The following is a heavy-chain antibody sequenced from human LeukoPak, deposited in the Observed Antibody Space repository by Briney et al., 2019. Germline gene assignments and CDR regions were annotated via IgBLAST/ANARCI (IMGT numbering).Heavy chain of an antibody. J-gene: IGHJ4*02. CDR2: ISYDGSNK. Sequence: GRSLRLSCAASGFTFSSYGMHWVRQAPGKGLEWVAVISYDGSNKYHADSVKGRFTISRDNSKNTLYLQMNSLRAEDTAVYYCAKGHGPGYCSSTSCPSGVVDYWGQGTLVTVSS. V-gene: IGHV3-30*18. CDR3: AKGHGPGYCSSTSCPSGVVDY. CDR1: GFTFSSYG. D-gene: IGHD2-2*03.